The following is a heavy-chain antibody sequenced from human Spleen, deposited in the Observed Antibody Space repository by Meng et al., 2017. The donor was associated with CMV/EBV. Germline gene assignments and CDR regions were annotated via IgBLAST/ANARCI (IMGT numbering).Heavy chain of an antibody. CDR2: ISAYNGNT. V-gene: IGHV1-18*01. CDR1: GYTFTNYG. CDR3: AGDSPGIAAPLPAGVGRWSDYYFYGMDV. J-gene: IGHJ6*02. D-gene: IGHD6-13*01. Sequence: ASVKVSCKASGYTFTNYGISWVRQAPGQGLEWMGWISAYNGNTNYAQKLQGRVTMTTDTSTSTAYAELRSLRSDDTAVYYCAGDSPGIAAPLPAGVGRWSDYYFYGMDVWGRGTPVTVSS.